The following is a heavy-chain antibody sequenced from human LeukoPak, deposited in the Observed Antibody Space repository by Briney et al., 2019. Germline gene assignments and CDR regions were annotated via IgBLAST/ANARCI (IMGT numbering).Heavy chain of an antibody. CDR1: GYTFTSYF. CDR3: ARDRGLNVCPSDY. J-gene: IGHJ4*02. Sequence: ASVKVSFKASGYTFTSYFMHWVRQAPGQGLEWMGIINPSGGTTSYAQKFQGRVTMTRDTSTSTVYMELSSLRSEDTAVYYCARDRGLNVCPSDYWGQGTRVIVSS. V-gene: IGHV1-46*01. CDR2: INPSGGTT. D-gene: IGHD3-10*01.